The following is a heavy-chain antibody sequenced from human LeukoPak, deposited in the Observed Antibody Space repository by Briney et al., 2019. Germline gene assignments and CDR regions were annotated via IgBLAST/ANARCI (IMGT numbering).Heavy chain of an antibody. D-gene: IGHD2-15*01. CDR2: ISYDGSNK. Sequence: GGSLRLSCAASGFTISSYGMHWVRQAPGKGLEWVAVISYDGSNKYYADSVKGRFTISRDNSKNTLYLQMNSLRAEDTAVYYCAKEGYCSGGSCYEDAFDIWGQGTMVTVSS. V-gene: IGHV3-30*18. CDR1: GFTISSYG. CDR3: AKEGYCSGGSCYEDAFDI. J-gene: IGHJ3*02.